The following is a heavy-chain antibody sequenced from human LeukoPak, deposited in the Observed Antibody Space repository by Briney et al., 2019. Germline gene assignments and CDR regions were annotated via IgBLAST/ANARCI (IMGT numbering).Heavy chain of an antibody. CDR1: GYRFTSYW. Sequence: GESLKISCHGSGYRFTSYWIGWVRQMPGKGLEWMGIINPSGGSTSYAQKFQGRVTMTRDTSTSTVYMELSSLRSEDTAVYYCARDPYSSGWYDYWGQGTLVTVSS. J-gene: IGHJ4*02. CDR3: ARDPYSSGWYDY. V-gene: IGHV1-46*01. D-gene: IGHD6-19*01. CDR2: INPSGGST.